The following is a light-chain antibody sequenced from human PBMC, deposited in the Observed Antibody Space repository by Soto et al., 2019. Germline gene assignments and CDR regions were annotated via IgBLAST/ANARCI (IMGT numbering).Light chain of an antibody. Sequence: QSALTQPRSVSGSPGQSVTISCSGSSSDVGGYNFVSWYQQHPGKAPKLMIYDVSKRPSGVPGRFSGSKSGNTASLTICGLQAEDEADYYCCSNAGSYTWVFGGGTKLTVL. CDR2: DVS. V-gene: IGLV2-11*01. CDR3: CSNAGSYTWV. CDR1: SSDVGGYNF. J-gene: IGLJ3*02.